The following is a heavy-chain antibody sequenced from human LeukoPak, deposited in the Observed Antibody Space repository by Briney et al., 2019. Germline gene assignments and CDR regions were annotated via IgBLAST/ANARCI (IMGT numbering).Heavy chain of an antibody. CDR1: GLTVSGNY. CDR2: IYSDGRT. V-gene: IGHV3-66*01. CDR3: ARAEVATPSPGYYYFDY. D-gene: IGHD5-12*01. J-gene: IGHJ4*02. Sequence: GGSLRLSCAASGLTVSGNYMTWVRQAPGKGLEWVSAIYSDGRTYYADSVKGRFTVSRDNSKNTLYLQMNSLRAEDTAVYYCARAEVATPSPGYYYFDYWGQGTLVTVSS.